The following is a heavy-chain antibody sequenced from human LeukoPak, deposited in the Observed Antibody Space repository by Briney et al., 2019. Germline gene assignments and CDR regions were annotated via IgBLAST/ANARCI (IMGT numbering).Heavy chain of an antibody. J-gene: IGHJ6*02. CDR1: GGSISSYY. D-gene: IGHD5-12*01. V-gene: IGHV4-4*07. CDR3: ATELAWGYERYYYGMDV. Sequence: SETLSLTCTVSGGSISSYYWSWIRQPAGKGLEWIGRIYTSGSTNYNPSLKSRVTMSVDTSKNQFSLKLSSVTAADTAVYYCATELAWGYERYYYGMDVWGQGTTVTVSS. CDR2: IYTSGST.